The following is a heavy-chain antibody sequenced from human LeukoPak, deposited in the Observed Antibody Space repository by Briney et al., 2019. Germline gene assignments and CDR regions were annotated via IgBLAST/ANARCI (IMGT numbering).Heavy chain of an antibody. CDR2: ISYDGSNK. Sequence: GGSLRLSCAASGFTFSSYAMHWVRQAPGKGLEWVAVISYDGSNKYYADSVKGRFTISRDNSKNTLYLQMNSLRAEDTAVYYCARAEYQQWLVHFYCYYGMDVWGQGTTVTVSS. D-gene: IGHD6-19*01. V-gene: IGHV3-30-3*01. J-gene: IGHJ6*02. CDR3: ARAEYQQWLVHFYCYYGMDV. CDR1: GFTFSSYA.